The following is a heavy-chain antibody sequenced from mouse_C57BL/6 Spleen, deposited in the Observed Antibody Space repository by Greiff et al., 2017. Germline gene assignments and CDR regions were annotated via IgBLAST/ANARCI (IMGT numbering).Heavy chain of an antibody. V-gene: IGHV1-54*01. CDR1: GYAFTNYL. CDR3: ARGGYDVFDY. CDR2: INPGSGGT. Sequence: VQLQQSGAELVRPGTSVKVSCKASGYAFTNYLIEWVKQRPGQGLEWIGVINPGSGGTNYNEKFKGKATLTADKSSSTAYMQLSSLTSEDSAVYFCARGGYDVFDYGGQGTTLTVSS. J-gene: IGHJ2*01. D-gene: IGHD2-2*01.